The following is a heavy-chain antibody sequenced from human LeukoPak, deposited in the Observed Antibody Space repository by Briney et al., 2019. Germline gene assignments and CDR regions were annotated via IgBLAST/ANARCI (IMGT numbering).Heavy chain of an antibody. V-gene: IGHV3-66*01. Sequence: PGGSLRLSCAASGFTVSSNYMSWVRQAPGKGLEWVSAIYSGGSTYYADSVKGRFTISRDNSNNTLYLQMNSLRAEDTAVYYCARSEWELLPLDYWGQGTLVTVSS. D-gene: IGHD1-26*01. J-gene: IGHJ4*02. CDR3: ARSEWELLPLDY. CDR2: IYSGGST. CDR1: GFTVSSNY.